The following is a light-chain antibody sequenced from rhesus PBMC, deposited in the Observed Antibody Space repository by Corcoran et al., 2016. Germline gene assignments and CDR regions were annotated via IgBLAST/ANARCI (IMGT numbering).Light chain of an antibody. Sequence: EIVLTQSPATLSLSPGERATLSCRASQSVSSSLAWYQQKPGQAPRLLIYDESSRATGIPDRFRGSGSGKEFTLTISSLEPEDVGVYYGQQSSKWPLTFGGGTKVDFK. CDR3: QQSSKWPLT. J-gene: IGKJ4*01. CDR2: DES. V-gene: IGKV3-42*02. CDR1: QSVSSS.